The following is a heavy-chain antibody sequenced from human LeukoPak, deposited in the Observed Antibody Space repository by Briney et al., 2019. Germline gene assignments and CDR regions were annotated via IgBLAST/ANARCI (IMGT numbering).Heavy chain of an antibody. CDR1: GFTFSSYE. V-gene: IGHV3-48*03. J-gene: IGHJ6*03. CDR2: ISSSGSTI. D-gene: IGHD1-14*01. CDR3: ARVGPWVNPDYYYYYMDV. Sequence: GGSLRLSCAASGFTFSSYEMNWVRQAPGKGLEWVSYISSSGSTIYYADSVKGRFTISRDNAKNSLYLQMNSLRAEDTAVYYCARVGPWVNPDYYYYYMDVWGKGTTVTIYS.